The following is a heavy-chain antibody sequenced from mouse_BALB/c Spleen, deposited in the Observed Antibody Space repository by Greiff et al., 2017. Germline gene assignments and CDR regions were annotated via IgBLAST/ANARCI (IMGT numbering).Heavy chain of an antibody. D-gene: IGHD1-1*01. V-gene: IGHV1-18*01. CDR3: ARAANYYGSSLLDV. CDR2: IIPNNGGT. CDR1: GYTFTDYN. Sequence: EVQLQHSGPELVKPGASVKIPCKASGYTFTDYNMDWVKQSHGKSLEWIGDIIPNNGGTIYNQKFRGKATLTVDKYSSTAYMELRSLTSEDTAVYYCARAANYYGSSLLDVWGAGTTVTVSS. J-gene: IGHJ1*01.